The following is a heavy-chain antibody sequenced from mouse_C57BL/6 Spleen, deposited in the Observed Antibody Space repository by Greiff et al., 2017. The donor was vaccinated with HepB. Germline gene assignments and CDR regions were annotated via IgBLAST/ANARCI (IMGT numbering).Heavy chain of an antibody. CDR2: IYPRSGNT. J-gene: IGHJ2*01. D-gene: IGHD1-1*01. CDR3: ARRDYGSRGDFDY. CDR1: GYTFTSYG. Sequence: VQLQQSGAELARPGASVKLSCKASGYTFTSYGISWVKQRTGQGLEWIGEIYPRSGNTYYNEKFKGKAKLTADKSSSTAYMELRSLTSEDSAVYFCARRDYGSRGDFDYWGQGTTLTVSS. V-gene: IGHV1-81*01.